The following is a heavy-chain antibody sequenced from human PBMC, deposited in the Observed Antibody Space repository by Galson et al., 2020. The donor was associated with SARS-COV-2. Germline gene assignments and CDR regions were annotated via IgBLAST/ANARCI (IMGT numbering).Heavy chain of an antibody. CDR2: IYYSGST. D-gene: IGHD3-3*01. J-gene: IGHJ5*02. CDR3: ARHNDFWSGYYRRFDP. V-gene: IGHV4-59*01. Sequence: TLSLTCTVSGGSISSYYWSWIRQPPGKGLEWIGHIYYSGSTNYNPSLKSRVTISVDTSKNQFSLNLRSVTAADTTVYYCARHNDFWSGYYRRFDPWGQGTLVTVSS. CDR1: GGSISSYY.